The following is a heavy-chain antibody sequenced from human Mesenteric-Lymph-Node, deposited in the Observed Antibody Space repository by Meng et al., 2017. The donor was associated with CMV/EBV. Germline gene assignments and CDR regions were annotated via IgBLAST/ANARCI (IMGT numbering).Heavy chain of an antibody. CDR1: GFTFDDYA. CDR3: ARENDSSGRFFDY. V-gene: IGHV3-74*01. D-gene: IGHD6-19*01. CDR2: IYSDGSST. Sequence: GGSLRLSCAASGFTFDDYAMHWVRQAPGKGLVWVSRIYSDGSSTNYADSVKGRFIISRDNAKNTLYLQMNSLRAEDTAVYYCARENDSSGRFFDYWGHGTLVTVSS. J-gene: IGHJ4*01.